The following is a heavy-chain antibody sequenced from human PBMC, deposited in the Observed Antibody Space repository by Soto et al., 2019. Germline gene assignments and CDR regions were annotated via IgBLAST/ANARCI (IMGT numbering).Heavy chain of an antibody. D-gene: IGHD3-10*01. CDR1: RFSFSGYG. CDR2: LWHDGTNR. V-gene: IGHV3-33*01. CDR3: ARGTGDFDY. J-gene: IGHJ4*02. Sequence: QVQLVESGGGVVQPGGSLRLSCVASRFSFSGYGMHWVRQAPGKGLEWVAGLWHDGTNRYYADSVKGRFTISRDNPKNTLYLQMNDLRAEDTAVYYCARGTGDFDYWGQGTLVSVSS.